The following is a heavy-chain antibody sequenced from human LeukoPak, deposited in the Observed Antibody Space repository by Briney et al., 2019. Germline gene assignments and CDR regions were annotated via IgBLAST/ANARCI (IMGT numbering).Heavy chain of an antibody. D-gene: IGHD3-22*01. J-gene: IGHJ4*02. CDR1: GGSISSGTSS. V-gene: IGHV4-30-2*01. CDR3: ARADSSCYHFDF. Sequence: SETLSLTCAVSGGSISSGTSSWSWIRLPPGKALEWVGCNYHSGSTYYNPSLRSRVTMSVDRSNNQFSLQLTSVTAADTAVYYCARADSSCYHFDFWGQGTLVTVSS. CDR2: NYHSGST.